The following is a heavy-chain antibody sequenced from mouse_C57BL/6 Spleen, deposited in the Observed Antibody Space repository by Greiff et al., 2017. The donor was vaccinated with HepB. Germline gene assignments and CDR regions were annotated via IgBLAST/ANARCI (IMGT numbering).Heavy chain of an antibody. J-gene: IGHJ4*01. V-gene: IGHV1-55*01. Sequence: QVQLQQPGAELVKPGASVKMSCKASGYTFTSYWITWVKQRPGQGLEWIGDIYPGSGSTNYNEKFKSKATLTVDTSSSPAYMQLSSLTSGDSAVYYCAGYDVGGYAMDYWGQGTSVTVSS. CDR2: IYPGSGST. D-gene: IGHD2-2*01. CDR1: GYTFTSYW. CDR3: AGYDVGGYAMDY.